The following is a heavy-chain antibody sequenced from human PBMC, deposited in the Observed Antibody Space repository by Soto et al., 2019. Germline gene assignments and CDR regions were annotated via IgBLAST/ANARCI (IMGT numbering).Heavy chain of an antibody. CDR1: GFTFTSYA. CDR2: ISYDGNYK. D-gene: IGHD4-17*01. Sequence: QVQLVESGGGVVQPGESLRLSCAASGFTFTSYAMQWVRQAPGKGLEWVAAISYDGNYKHYADSVEGQFTISRDNSKSTVHLQMNSLTTEDTAVYYCAKSITVTPTALWHFDSWGQGTLVTVSS. CDR3: AKSITVTPTALWHFDS. J-gene: IGHJ4*02. V-gene: IGHV3-30*04.